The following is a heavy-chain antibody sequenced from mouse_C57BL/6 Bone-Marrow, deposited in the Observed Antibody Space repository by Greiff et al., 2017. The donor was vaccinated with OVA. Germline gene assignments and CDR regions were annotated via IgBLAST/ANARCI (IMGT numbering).Heavy chain of an antibody. V-gene: IGHV1-82*01. J-gene: IGHJ2*01. D-gene: IGHD4-1*01. CDR3: ARTGWDLFDY. Sequence: VQRVESGPELVKPGASVKISCKASGYAFSSSWMNWVKQRPGKGLEWIGRIYPGDGDTNYNGKFKGKATLTADKSSSTAYMQLSSLTSEDSAVYFCARTGWDLFDYWGQGTTLTVSS. CDR1: GYAFSSSW. CDR2: IYPGDGDT.